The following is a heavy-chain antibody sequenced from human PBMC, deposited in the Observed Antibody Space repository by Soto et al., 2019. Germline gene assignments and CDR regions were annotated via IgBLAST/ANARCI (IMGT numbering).Heavy chain of an antibody. CDR3: ARDPGYSYGKNWFDP. V-gene: IGHV3-33*01. CDR2: IWYDGSNK. J-gene: IGHJ5*02. D-gene: IGHD5-18*01. Sequence: QVQLVESGGGVVQPGRSLRLSCAASGFTFSSYGMHWVRQAPGKGLEWVAVIWYDGSNKYYADSVKGRFTISRDNSKNTLYLQMNSLRAEDTAVYYCARDPGYSYGKNWFDPWAREPWSPSPQ. CDR1: GFTFSSYG.